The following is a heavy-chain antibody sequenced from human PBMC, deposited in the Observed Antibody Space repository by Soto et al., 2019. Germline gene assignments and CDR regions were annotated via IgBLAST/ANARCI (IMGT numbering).Heavy chain of an antibody. CDR1: GGSFSGYY. D-gene: IGHD2-15*01. CDR3: ARVLAATSSYYYGMDV. CDR2: INHSGST. J-gene: IGHJ6*02. Sequence: SETLSLTCAVYGGSFSGYYWSWLRQPPGKGLEWIGDINHSGSTNYNPSLKSRVTISVGTSKNQFSLKLSSVTAADTAVYYCARVLAATSSYYYGMDVWGQGTTVTVSS. V-gene: IGHV4-34*01.